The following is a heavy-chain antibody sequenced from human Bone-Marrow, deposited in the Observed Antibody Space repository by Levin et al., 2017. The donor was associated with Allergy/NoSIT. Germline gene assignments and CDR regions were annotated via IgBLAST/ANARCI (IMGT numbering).Heavy chain of an antibody. CDR2: ISYDGSNK. J-gene: IGHJ6*02. CDR3: AKNSGMHYDILTGYSGRSYYYYYGMDV. D-gene: IGHD3-9*01. Sequence: GESLKISCAASGFTFSSYGMHWVRQAPGKGLEWVAVISYDGSNKYYADSVKGRFTISRDNSKNTLYLQMNSLRAEDTAVYYCAKNSGMHYDILTGYSGRSYYYYYGMDVWGQGTTVTVSS. CDR1: GFTFSSYG. V-gene: IGHV3-30*18.